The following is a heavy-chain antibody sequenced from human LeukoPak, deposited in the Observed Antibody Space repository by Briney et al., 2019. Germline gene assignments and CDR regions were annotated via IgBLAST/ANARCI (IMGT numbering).Heavy chain of an antibody. J-gene: IGHJ4*02. CDR1: GFTFSSYA. Sequence: PGGSLRLSCAASGFTFSSYAMSWVRQAPGKGLEWVSAISGSGGSTYYADSVKGRFTIPRDNSKNTLYLQMNSLRAEDTAVYYCAKDARDLLWFGELLFDYWGQGTLVTVSS. V-gene: IGHV3-23*01. CDR3: AKDARDLLWFGELLFDY. CDR2: ISGSGGST. D-gene: IGHD3-10*01.